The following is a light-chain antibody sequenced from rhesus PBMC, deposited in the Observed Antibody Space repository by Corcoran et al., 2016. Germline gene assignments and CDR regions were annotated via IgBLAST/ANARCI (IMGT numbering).Light chain of an antibody. V-gene: IGKV3-24*04. CDR2: GPS. CDR3: QQSSNLSWT. Sequence: ETVVTQSPATLSLSPGERATLSCRASQSVGSYLAWYQQKPGQAPRLLIYGPSSRATGIPDRFSGSGSVKDFALIISSLEPEDVGVYYCQQSSNLSWTFGQGTKVEIK. CDR1: QSVGSY. J-gene: IGKJ1*01.